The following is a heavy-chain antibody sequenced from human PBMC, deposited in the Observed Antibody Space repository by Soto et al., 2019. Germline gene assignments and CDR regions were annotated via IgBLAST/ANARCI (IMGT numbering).Heavy chain of an antibody. CDR1: GGSISSYY. J-gene: IGHJ4*02. V-gene: IGHV4-59*08. CDR2: IYYSGST. CDR3: ARRYGDCFDY. D-gene: IGHD4-17*01. Sequence: SETLSLTCTVSGGSISSYYWSWTRQPPGKGLEWIGYIYYSGSTNYNPSLKSRVTISVDTSKNQFSLKLSSVTAADTAVYYCARRYGDCFDYWGQGTLVTVSS.